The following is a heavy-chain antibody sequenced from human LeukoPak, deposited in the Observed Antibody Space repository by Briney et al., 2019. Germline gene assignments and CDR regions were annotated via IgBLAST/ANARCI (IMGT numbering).Heavy chain of an antibody. D-gene: IGHD2-2*01. V-gene: IGHV3-7*01. J-gene: IGHJ4*02. CDR2: IKQDGSEK. Sequence: GGSLRLSCAASGFTFSSYLMSWVRQAPGKGLEWVANIKQDGSEKYYVDSVKGRFTISRDNAKNSLYLQMNSLRAEDTAVYYCAREGRIYCSSTSCYYDYWGQGTLVTVSS. CDR3: AREGRIYCSSTSCYYDY. CDR1: GFTFSSYL.